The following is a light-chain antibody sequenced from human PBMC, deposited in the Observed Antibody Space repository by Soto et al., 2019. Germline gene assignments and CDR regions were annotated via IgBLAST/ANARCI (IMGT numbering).Light chain of an antibody. CDR3: QQRTNWPPMYT. CDR2: DAS. Sequence: EIVLTQSPATLSLSPGERATLSCRASQSVSSYLAWYQQKPGQAPRLLIYDASNRATGIPARFSGCGSGTDFNLTISSLEPEDFAVYYCQQRTNWPPMYTFGQGTKLEIK. V-gene: IGKV3-11*01. CDR1: QSVSSY. J-gene: IGKJ2*01.